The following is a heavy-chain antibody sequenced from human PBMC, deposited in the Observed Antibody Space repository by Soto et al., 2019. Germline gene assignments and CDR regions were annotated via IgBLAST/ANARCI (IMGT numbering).Heavy chain of an antibody. D-gene: IGHD3-10*01. CDR1: GGSISSSSYY. CDR2: IYYNGRT. Sequence: SETLALTCPVSGGSISSSSYYWGWIRQPPGKGLEWRGSIYYNGRTYYNQSLKSHVTISVDTSKNQSSLKLSSVTAADTAVYYCAGSTYYYGSGSRLTFDYWGQGTLVTVSS. J-gene: IGHJ4*02. V-gene: IGHV4-39*01. CDR3: AGSTYYYGSGSRLTFDY.